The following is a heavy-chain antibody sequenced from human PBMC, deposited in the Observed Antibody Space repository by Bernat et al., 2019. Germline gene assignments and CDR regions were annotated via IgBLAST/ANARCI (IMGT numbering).Heavy chain of an antibody. CDR1: GGTFSSYT. CDR3: ARVGCGGDCYYYGMDV. CDR2: IIPILGIA. D-gene: IGHD2-21*01. Sequence: QVQLVQSGAEVKKPGSSVKVSCKASGGTFSSYTISWVRQAPGQGLEWMGRIIPILGIANYAQKFQGRVTITADKSTSTAYMELSSLRSEDTAVYYCARVGCGGDCYYYGMDVCGQGTTVTVSS. V-gene: IGHV1-69*02. J-gene: IGHJ6*02.